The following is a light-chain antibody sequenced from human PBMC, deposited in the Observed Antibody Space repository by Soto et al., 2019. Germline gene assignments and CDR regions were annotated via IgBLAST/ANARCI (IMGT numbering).Light chain of an antibody. J-gene: IGKJ1*01. Sequence: IVLTQSPGTLSLSPGERTTLSCRASQSISRYLAWYQQKPGQGPRLLIYGASSRATGIPDRFSGSGSGTDFTLTISRLEPEDFAVYFCHHYASTFGQGTKVDIK. CDR2: GAS. CDR3: HHYAST. CDR1: QSISRY. V-gene: IGKV3-20*01.